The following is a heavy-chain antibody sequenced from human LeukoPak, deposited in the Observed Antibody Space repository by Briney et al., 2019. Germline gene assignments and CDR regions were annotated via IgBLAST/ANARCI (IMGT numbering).Heavy chain of an antibody. D-gene: IGHD3-10*01. J-gene: IGHJ6*04. Sequence: SETLSLTCAVYGGSFSGYYWGWIRQPPGKGLQWIGSIYYSGSTYYNPSLKSRVTISLDTSKNQFSLKLSSVTAADTAVYYCARVGSGSYQRASVDVWGKGTTVTVSS. CDR1: GGSFSGYY. V-gene: IGHV4-34*01. CDR3: ARVGSGSYQRASVDV. CDR2: IYYSGST.